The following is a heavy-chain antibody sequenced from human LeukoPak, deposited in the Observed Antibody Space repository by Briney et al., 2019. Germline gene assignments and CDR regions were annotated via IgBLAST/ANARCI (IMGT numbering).Heavy chain of an antibody. Sequence: PSETLSPTCAVYGESFSGYYWSWIRQPPGKGLEWIGEINHSGSTNYNPSLKSRVSISVDTSKNQFSLKLSSVTAADTAVYYCARVRYTYGYRVPMYAMDVWGQATSVTVSS. CDR3: ARVRYTYGYRVPMYAMDV. CDR1: GESFSGYY. CDR2: INHSGST. V-gene: IGHV4-34*01. J-gene: IGHJ6*02. D-gene: IGHD5-18*01.